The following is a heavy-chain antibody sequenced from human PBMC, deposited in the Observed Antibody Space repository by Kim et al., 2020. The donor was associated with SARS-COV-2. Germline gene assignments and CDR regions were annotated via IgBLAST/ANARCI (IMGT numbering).Heavy chain of an antibody. J-gene: IGHJ4*02. CDR2: VSDSGATT. V-gene: IGHV3-23*01. Sequence: GGSLRRSCAASGFTFSSYAMAWVRQAPGKGLEWVSAVSDSGATTYYADSVKGRFTISRDNSKNTLYLQMNSLRAEDTAVYYCATQYGSGSYYKADFDYWGQGTLVTVSS. CDR1: GFTFSSYA. D-gene: IGHD3-10*01. CDR3: ATQYGSGSYYKADFDY.